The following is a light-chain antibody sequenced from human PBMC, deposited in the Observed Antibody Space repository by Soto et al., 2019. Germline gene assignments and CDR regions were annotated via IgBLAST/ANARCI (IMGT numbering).Light chain of an antibody. CDR2: RAS. CDR3: QQYGDYTWT. J-gene: IGKJ1*01. CDR1: QSISRY. V-gene: IGKV1-5*03. Sequence: DVEMTQSPSTLSASVGDRVTITCRASQSISRYLAWYQQKPGEAPKFLISRASSSESGVPSRFSGSGSGTEFTLTISSLHTDDLATYDCQQYGDYTWTFGQGTKVEIK.